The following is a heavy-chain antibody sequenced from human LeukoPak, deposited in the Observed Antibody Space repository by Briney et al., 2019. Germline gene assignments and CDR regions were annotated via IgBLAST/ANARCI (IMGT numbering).Heavy chain of an antibody. CDR1: GFTFSNAW. CDR3: TTGVPAAILDY. Sequence: GGSLRLSCAASGFTFSNAWMSWVRQAPGRGLEWVGRIKSKTDGGTTDYAAPVKGRFTISRDDSKNTLYLQMNSLKTEDTAVYYCTTGVPAAILDYWGQGTLVTVSS. V-gene: IGHV3-15*01. J-gene: IGHJ4*02. CDR2: IKSKTDGGTT. D-gene: IGHD2-2*02.